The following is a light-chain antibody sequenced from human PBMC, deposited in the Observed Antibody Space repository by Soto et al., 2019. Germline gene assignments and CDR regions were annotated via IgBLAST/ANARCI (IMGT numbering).Light chain of an antibody. J-gene: IGLJ1*01. V-gene: IGLV2-11*01. CDR2: DVT. CDR1: SSDVGGYNY. CDR3: CSYAGNYTYV. Sequence: QSAPTQPRSVSGSPGQSVTISCTGTSSDVGGYNYVSWYQQNPGKAPKLMIHDVTKRPSGVPDRFSGSKSGNTASLTISGLQAEDEADYYCCSYAGNYTYVFGTGTKLTVL.